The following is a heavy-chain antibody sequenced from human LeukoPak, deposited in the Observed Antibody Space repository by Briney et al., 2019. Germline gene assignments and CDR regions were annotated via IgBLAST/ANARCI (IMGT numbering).Heavy chain of an antibody. CDR3: ARGSYSDYIFDY. CDR2: IIPMFGAT. Sequence: SVKVSCKASGYTFTSYDIKLLRQATGHGLEWMGRIIPMFGATKYAQKSQGRVRGTTDKSTITAYMELSSLRSEDTAVYYCARGSYSDYIFDYWGQGTLVTVSS. CDR1: GYTFTSYD. J-gene: IGHJ4*02. V-gene: IGHV1-69*05. D-gene: IGHD4-11*01.